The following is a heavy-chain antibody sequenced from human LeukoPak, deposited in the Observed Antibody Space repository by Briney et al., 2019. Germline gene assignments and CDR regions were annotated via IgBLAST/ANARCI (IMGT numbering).Heavy chain of an antibody. CDR2: IIPIFGTA. J-gene: IGHJ5*02. Sequence: GASVKVSCKASGGTFSSYAISWVRQAPGQGLEWMGGIIPIFGTANYAKKFPGRVTITTDESTSTAYMELSSLTSEDTAVYYCARDGSLTGGINWFDPWGQGTLVTVSS. CDR3: ARDGSLTGGINWFDP. V-gene: IGHV1-69*05. D-gene: IGHD3-16*01. CDR1: GGTFSSYA.